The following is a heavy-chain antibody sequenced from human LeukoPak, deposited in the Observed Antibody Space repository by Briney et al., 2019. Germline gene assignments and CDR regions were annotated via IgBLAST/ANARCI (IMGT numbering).Heavy chain of an antibody. CDR3: AREGSADKSLNFDY. J-gene: IGHJ4*02. D-gene: IGHD6-25*01. CDR1: GYTFTGYY. CDR2: INPNSGGT. V-gene: IGHV1-2*02. Sequence: ASVKVSCKASGYTFTGYYMHWVRQAPGKGLGGWGWINPNSGGTNYAQKFQGRVTMTRDTSISTAYMELSRLRSDDTAVYYCAREGSADKSLNFDYWGQGTLVTVSS.